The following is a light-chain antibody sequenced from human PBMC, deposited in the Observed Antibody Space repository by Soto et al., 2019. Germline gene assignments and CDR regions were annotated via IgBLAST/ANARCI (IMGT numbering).Light chain of an antibody. J-gene: IGLJ1*01. V-gene: IGLV2-14*02. CDR2: EGS. Sequence: QSVLTQPASVSGSPGQSITISCTGTSSDVGSYNLVSWYQQHPGKAPKLMIYEGSKRPSGVSNRFSGSKSGNTASLTISGLQAEDEADYYCSSYTSSSPPFVFGTGTKVTVL. CDR1: SSDVGSYNL. CDR3: SSYTSSSPPFV.